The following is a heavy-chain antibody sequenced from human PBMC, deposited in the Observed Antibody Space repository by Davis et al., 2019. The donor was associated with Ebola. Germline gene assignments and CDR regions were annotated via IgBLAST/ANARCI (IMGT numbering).Heavy chain of an antibody. CDR3: ARETVNCGGDCIDY. CDR2: ISIDGHSI. CDR1: GFTFSSYE. Sequence: SLKISCAASGFTFSSYEFNWVRQAPGEALEWLSYISIDGHSIYYAPSVKGRFTVSRDNTKNLLYLQMISLRADDTAVYYCARETVNCGGDCIDYWGQGSLVTVSS. V-gene: IGHV3-48*03. J-gene: IGHJ4*02. D-gene: IGHD2-21*02.